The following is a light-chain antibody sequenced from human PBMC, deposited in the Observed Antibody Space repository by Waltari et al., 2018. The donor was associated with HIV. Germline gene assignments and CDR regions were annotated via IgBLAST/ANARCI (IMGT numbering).Light chain of an antibody. V-gene: IGLV1-36*01. CDR2: YED. CDR1: SSNIANHA. J-gene: IGLJ2*01. Sequence: QSVLTQPPSVSEAPRQRVSLSCFGSSSNIANHAVTWYQTLPGKAPKLLIYYEDLLPSGVSDRFSGSKSGTSASLAISGLQSEDEADYYCAAWDDSLNGPVFGGGTKLTVL. CDR3: AAWDDSLNGPV.